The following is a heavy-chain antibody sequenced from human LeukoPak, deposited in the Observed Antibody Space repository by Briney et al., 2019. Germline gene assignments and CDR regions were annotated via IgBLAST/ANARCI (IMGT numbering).Heavy chain of an antibody. CDR3: ARARPAFDI. Sequence: SETLSLTCTVSGGSISSYYWNWIRQPPGKGLEWIGYIYYSGSTNYNPSLKSRVTISVDTSKNQFSLKLSSVTAADTAVYYCARARPAFDIWGQGTMVTVSS. CDR1: GGSISSYY. J-gene: IGHJ3*02. V-gene: IGHV4-59*01. CDR2: IYYSGST. D-gene: IGHD6-25*01.